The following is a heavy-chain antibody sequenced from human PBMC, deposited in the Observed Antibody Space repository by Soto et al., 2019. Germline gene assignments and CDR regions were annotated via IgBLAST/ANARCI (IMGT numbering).Heavy chain of an antibody. CDR1: GGSISSRSSY. D-gene: IGHD3-3*01. CDR3: AKTGYWSDYRVADY. J-gene: IGHJ4*02. V-gene: IGHV4-39*01. Sequence: SETLSLTCTVSGGSISSRSSYWGWIRQPPGKGLEWIGSINYSGSTYYNPSLKSRITISVDTSKNQFSLKLSSVTAADTAVYFCAKTGYWSDYRVADYWGLGTLVTVSS. CDR2: INYSGST.